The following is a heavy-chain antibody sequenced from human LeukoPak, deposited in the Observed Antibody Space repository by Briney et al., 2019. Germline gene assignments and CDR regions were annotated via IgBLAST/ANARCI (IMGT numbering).Heavy chain of an antibody. CDR1: GGSISSSNW. CDR3: ARAHIVVVIATRGDDAFDI. Sequence: PSGTLSLTCAVSGGSISSSNWWSWVRQPPGKGLEWIGEIYHSGSTNYNPSLKSRVTISVDKSKNQFSLKLSSVTAADTAVYYCARAHIVVVIATRGDDAFDIWGQGTMVTVSS. D-gene: IGHD2-21*01. J-gene: IGHJ3*02. CDR2: IYHSGST. V-gene: IGHV4-4*02.